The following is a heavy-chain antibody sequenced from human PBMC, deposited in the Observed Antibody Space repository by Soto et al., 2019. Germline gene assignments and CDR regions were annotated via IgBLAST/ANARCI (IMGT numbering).Heavy chain of an antibody. J-gene: IGHJ6*02. CDR3: VRQGIGSLHGLVDV. V-gene: IGHV4-59*08. CDR2: VYSTGGT. Sequence: QVQLQQSGPGLVKPSETLSLTCSVSSGPSSSHNWGWIRQPPGRGLEWIGYVYSTGGTSYNPSLKSRGTISADTSTNHISLTLTSVTAADTAVYYCVRQGIGSLHGLVDVWGQGTTVRVSS. CDR1: SGPSSSHN. D-gene: IGHD1-26*01.